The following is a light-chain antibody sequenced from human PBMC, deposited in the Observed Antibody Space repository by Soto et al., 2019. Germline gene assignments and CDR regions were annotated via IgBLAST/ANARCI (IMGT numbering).Light chain of an antibody. CDR3: SSYTTSSTLVV. V-gene: IGLV2-14*01. Sequence: QSALTQPASVSGSPGQSITISCTGTSSDVGDNNNVSWYQQHPGKAPKLMIYEVSNRPSGVSNRFSGSKSGNPASLTISGLQAEDEADYYCSSYTTSSTLVVFGGGTKVTVL. J-gene: IGLJ2*01. CDR1: SSDVGDNNN. CDR2: EVS.